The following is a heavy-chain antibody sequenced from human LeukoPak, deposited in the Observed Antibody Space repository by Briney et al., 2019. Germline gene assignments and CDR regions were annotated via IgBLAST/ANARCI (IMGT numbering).Heavy chain of an antibody. V-gene: IGHV3-21*01. CDR1: GFTFSSYS. CDR2: ISSSSSYI. D-gene: IGHD6-19*01. J-gene: IGHJ4*02. Sequence: GGSLRLSCAASGFTFSSYSMNWVRQAPGKGLEWVSSISSSSSYIYYADSAKGRFTISRDNAKNSLYLQMNSLRAEDTAVYYCARVTRIAVAGTDYWGQGTLVTVSS. CDR3: ARVTRIAVAGTDY.